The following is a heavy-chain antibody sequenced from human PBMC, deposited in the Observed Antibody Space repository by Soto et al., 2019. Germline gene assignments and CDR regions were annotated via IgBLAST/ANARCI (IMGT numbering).Heavy chain of an antibody. D-gene: IGHD4-17*01. Sequence: LRLSCEASGFNFSSYAMHWVRQAPGKGLEWVAVIAYDGSNKYYADSVKGRFTISRDNSKNTLYLQMNSLRAEDTAVYYCARDGWATVTGFDYGMDVWVQGTTVTVSS. V-gene: IGHV3-30-3*01. J-gene: IGHJ6*02. CDR1: GFNFSSYA. CDR3: ARDGWATVTGFDYGMDV. CDR2: IAYDGSNK.